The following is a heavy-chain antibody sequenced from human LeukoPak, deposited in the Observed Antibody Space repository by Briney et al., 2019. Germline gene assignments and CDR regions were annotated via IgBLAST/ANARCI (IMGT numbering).Heavy chain of an antibody. CDR1: GFTFSSYW. CDR2: IKQDGSEK. CDR3: ANTYYYGSGSQY. J-gene: IGHJ4*02. V-gene: IGHV3-7*03. Sequence: GGSLRLSCAASGFTFSSYWMSWVRQAPGKGLEWVANIKQDGSEKYYVESVKGRFTISRDNAQNSLYLQMNSLRAEDTAVYYCANTYYYGSGSQYWGQGTLVTVSS. D-gene: IGHD3-10*01.